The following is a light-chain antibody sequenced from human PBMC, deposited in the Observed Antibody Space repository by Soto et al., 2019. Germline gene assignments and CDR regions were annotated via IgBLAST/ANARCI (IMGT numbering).Light chain of an antibody. CDR3: QQYNNWPPYT. J-gene: IGKJ2*01. V-gene: IGKV3-15*01. CDR2: GAS. CDR1: QRIGSN. Sequence: EIMMTQSPVTLSASPGERVTLSCRASQRIGSNLAWYQQKAGQAPRLLIYGASTRATGIPARFSGSGFGTEFTLTISSLQFEDSGVYYCQQYNNWPPYTFGQGTKLE.